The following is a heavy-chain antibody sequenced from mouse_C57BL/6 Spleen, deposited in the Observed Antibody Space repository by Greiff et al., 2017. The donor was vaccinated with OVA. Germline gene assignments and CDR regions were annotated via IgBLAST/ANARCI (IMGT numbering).Heavy chain of an antibody. J-gene: IGHJ4*01. CDR3: TRGYDYDGYMDY. CDR1: GFTFSSYA. V-gene: IGHV5-9-1*02. CDR2: ISSGGDYT. Sequence: EVKLMESGEGLVKPGGSLKLSCAASGFTFSSYAMSWVRQTPEQRLEWVAYISSGGDYTYYADTVKGRFTISRDNARNTLYLQMSSLKSEDTAMYYCTRGYDYDGYMDYWGQGTSVTVSS. D-gene: IGHD2-4*01.